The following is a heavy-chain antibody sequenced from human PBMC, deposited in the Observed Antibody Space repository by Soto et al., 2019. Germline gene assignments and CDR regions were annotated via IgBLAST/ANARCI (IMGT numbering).Heavy chain of an antibody. Sequence: QLQLQESGSGLVKPSQTLSLTCAVSGGSISSGGYSWSWIRQPPGKGLEWIGYIYHSGSTYYNPSLKRRGTISVDRSKKQFSLKLSSVTAADTAVYYCARAHYGDYGYGMDVWGQGTTVTVSS. CDR3: ARAHYGDYGYGMDV. CDR2: IYHSGST. D-gene: IGHD4-17*01. J-gene: IGHJ6*02. V-gene: IGHV4-30-2*01. CDR1: GGSISSGGYS.